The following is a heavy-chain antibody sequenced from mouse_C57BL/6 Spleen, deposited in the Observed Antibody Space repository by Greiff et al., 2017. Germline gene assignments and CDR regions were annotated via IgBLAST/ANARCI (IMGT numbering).Heavy chain of an antibody. Sequence: EVKVVESGGGLVKPGGSLKLSCAASGFTFSSYAMSWVRQTPEKRLEWVATISDGGSYTYYPDNVKGRFTISRDNAKNNLYLQMSHLKSEDTAMYYCAREAGYYCGSSGRNAMDYWGQGTSVTVSS. CDR2: ISDGGSYT. CDR3: AREAGYYCGSSGRNAMDY. V-gene: IGHV5-4*01. CDR1: GFTFSSYA. D-gene: IGHD1-1*01. J-gene: IGHJ4*01.